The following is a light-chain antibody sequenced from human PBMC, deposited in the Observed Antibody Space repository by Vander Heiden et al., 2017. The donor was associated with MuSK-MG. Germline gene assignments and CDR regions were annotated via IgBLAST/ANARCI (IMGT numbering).Light chain of an antibody. CDR2: GAS. V-gene: IGKV3-20*01. Sequence: EIFLTQSPGILSLSPGERATLSCRASQTVTSPYLAWYQQKPGQAPRLLIYGASSRATGIPDRFRRSADGSDFTLTISRREPEDIPVYYCPYYGGSRMYTFGQWTKLQI. CDR3: PYYGGSRMYT. J-gene: IGKJ2*01. CDR1: QTVTSPY.